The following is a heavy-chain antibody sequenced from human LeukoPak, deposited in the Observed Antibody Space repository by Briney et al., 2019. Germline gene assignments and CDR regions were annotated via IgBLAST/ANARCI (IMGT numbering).Heavy chain of an antibody. Sequence: PGGSLRLSCAASGFNFRGYGMHWVRQAPGKGLEWVTFIHYDGRNQYYADSVEGRFTISRDNSKNTLYLQMNSLRAEDTAVYYCAKWEDYYDSSGYRDWGQGTLVTVSS. CDR2: IHYDGRNQ. CDR3: AKWEDYYDSSGYRD. J-gene: IGHJ4*02. D-gene: IGHD3-22*01. V-gene: IGHV3-30*02. CDR1: GFNFRGYG.